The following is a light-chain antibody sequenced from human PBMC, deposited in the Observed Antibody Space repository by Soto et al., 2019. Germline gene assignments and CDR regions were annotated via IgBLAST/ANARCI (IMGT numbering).Light chain of an antibody. Sequence: DIVMTQAPDSLAVSLGERATIHCKSDQAVFYGSNNQNYLAWYQQKPGQPPRLLIYWASTRESGVPDRFSGSGSGTQFTLSFNSLQAEDVAVYYCQQYYTIPHTFGQGTKLEIK. CDR3: QQYYTIPHT. CDR2: WAS. V-gene: IGKV4-1*01. CDR1: QAVFYGSNNQNY. J-gene: IGKJ2*01.